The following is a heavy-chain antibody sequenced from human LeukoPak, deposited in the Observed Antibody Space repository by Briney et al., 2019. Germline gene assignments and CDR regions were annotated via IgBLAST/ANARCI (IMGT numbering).Heavy chain of an antibody. CDR3: ARPIRGSAVDTGDR. Sequence: PGGSLRLSCAACGFTFSSYWMRWVRQAPGKGLEGVANIKNDGSEEYYVDPVKGRFTISRDNAKNSLFLQMNSLTVEDTAVYYCARPIRGSAVDTGDRWGQGTLVTVSS. CDR1: GFTFSSYW. CDR2: IKNDGSEE. J-gene: IGHJ4*02. V-gene: IGHV3-7*01. D-gene: IGHD3-10*01.